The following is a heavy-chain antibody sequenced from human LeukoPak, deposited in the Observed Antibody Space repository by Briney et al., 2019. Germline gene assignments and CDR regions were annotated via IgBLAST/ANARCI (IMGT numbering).Heavy chain of an antibody. D-gene: IGHD6-19*01. V-gene: IGHV3-11*01. CDR3: ARDFIAVAGQLTALSYGMDV. CDR2: ISSSGSTI. J-gene: IGHJ6*02. CDR1: GFTFSDYY. Sequence: PGGSLRLSCAASGFTFSDYYMSWIRQAPGKGLEWVSYISSSGSTIYYADSVKGRFTISRDNAKNSLYLQMNSLRAEDTAVYYCARDFIAVAGQLTALSYGMDVWGQGTTVTVSS.